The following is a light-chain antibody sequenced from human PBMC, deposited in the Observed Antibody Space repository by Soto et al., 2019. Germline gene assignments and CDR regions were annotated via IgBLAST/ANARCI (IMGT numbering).Light chain of an antibody. J-gene: IGKJ4*01. Sequence: EIVLTQSPDTLSLSPGGRGTLSCRASQTIGDNDLAWYQQKPGQAPRLLIYGASSRATGIPDRFSGSGSGTDFTLTISSLEPEDFAAYYCQQYGSSPHFGGGTKVDIK. CDR1: QTIGDND. V-gene: IGKV3-20*01. CDR2: GAS. CDR3: QQYGSSPH.